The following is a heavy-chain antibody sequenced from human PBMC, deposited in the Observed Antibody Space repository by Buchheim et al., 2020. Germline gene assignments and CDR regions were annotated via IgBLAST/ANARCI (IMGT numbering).Heavy chain of an antibody. CDR2: VSPTGDRT. D-gene: IGHD5-12*01. J-gene: IGHJ5*02. CDR1: GFTFSPFA. Sequence: QLLESGGGLVQPGGSLRLSCAASGFTFSPFAMSWVRQAPGKGLEWVSTVSPTGDRTYYADSVKGLFTISRDNSKNTLSLQMNSLRVEDSAVYYCAKDQIVATIPPRWFDPWGQGTL. CDR3: AKDQIVATIPPRWFDP. V-gene: IGHV3-23*01.